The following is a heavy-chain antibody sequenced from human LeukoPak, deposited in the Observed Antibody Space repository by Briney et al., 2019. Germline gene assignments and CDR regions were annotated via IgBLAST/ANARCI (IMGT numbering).Heavy chain of an antibody. D-gene: IGHD3-3*01. CDR1: EFTFSGYW. V-gene: IGHV3-23*01. CDR3: AKGWSGYFRSPFDL. Sequence: PGGSLRLSCAASEFTFSGYWMHWVRQAPGKGLVWVSAISGSGGSTYYADSVKGRFTISRVNSKNTLYLQMSSLRGEDTAVYYCAKGWSGYFRSPFDLWGRGTMVTVSS. CDR2: ISGSGGST. J-gene: IGHJ3*01.